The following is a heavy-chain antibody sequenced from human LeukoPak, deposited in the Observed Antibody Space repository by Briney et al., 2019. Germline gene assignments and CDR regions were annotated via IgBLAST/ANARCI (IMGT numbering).Heavy chain of an antibody. D-gene: IGHD3-16*01. CDR2: IYHTGRT. J-gene: IGHJ4*02. CDR1: GDSISSSGYY. CDR3: ARGPSFPVYYFAS. Sequence: PSQTLSLTCTVSGDSISSSGYYSTWIRQTPGRGLEWIASIYHTGRTLSNPSLKSRVTMSLDKSMNQFSLNLASVNVADTAFYYCARGPSFPVYYFASWGQGILVTVSS. V-gene: IGHV4-30-2*01.